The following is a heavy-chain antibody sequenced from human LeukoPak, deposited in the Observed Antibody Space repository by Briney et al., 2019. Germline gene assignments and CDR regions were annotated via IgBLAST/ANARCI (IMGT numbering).Heavy chain of an antibody. CDR1: GFTFSTYA. V-gene: IGHV3-30-3*01. CDR2: ISYDGTTK. CDR3: ARVRIVGATYDAFDI. J-gene: IGHJ3*02. Sequence: GGSLRLSCAASGFTFSTYAMHWVRQAPGKGLEWVAVISYDGTTKYHADSVQGRFTISRDNSKNTLYLQMNTLRAEDTAVYYCARVRIVGATYDAFDIWGQGTMVTVSS. D-gene: IGHD1-26*01.